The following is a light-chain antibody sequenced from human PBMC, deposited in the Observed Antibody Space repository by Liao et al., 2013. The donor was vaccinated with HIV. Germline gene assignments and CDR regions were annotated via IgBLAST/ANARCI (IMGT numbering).Light chain of an antibody. V-gene: IGLV3-1*01. J-gene: IGLJ3*02. CDR2: QDS. CDR1: KLGDKY. CDR3: QVWDSSRDQLV. Sequence: SYELTQPPSVSVSPGQTASITCSGDKLGDKYASWYQQKPGQSPVLVIYQDSKRPSGIPERFSGSISVNTATLTISRVEAGDEADYYCQVWDSSRDQLVFGGGTKVAV.